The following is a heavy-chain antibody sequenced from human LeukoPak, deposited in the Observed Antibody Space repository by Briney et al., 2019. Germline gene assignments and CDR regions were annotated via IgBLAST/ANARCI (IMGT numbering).Heavy chain of an antibody. D-gene: IGHD2-15*01. J-gene: IGHJ6*03. Sequence: PSETLSLTCAVYGGSFSDYYWSWIRQPPGKGLEWIGEINHSGSTNYNPSLKSRVTISVDTSKNQFSLKLSSVTAADTAVYYCARGDIVVVVAGIYYYSYMDVWGKGTTVTVSS. CDR2: INHSGST. CDR1: GGSFSDYY. CDR3: ARGDIVVVVAGIYYYSYMDV. V-gene: IGHV4-34*01.